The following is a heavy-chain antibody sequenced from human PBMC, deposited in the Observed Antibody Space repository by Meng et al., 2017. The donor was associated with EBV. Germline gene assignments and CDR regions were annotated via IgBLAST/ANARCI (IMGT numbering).Heavy chain of an antibody. CDR1: GGTFRSDA. CDR3: ASESRRGFTPDY. J-gene: IGHJ4*02. D-gene: IGHD3-10*01. V-gene: IGHV1-69*01. CDR2: LIPMSDAP. Sequence: QGPLVQCGAEGKRPGSSVTVSCKPAGGTFRSDAVSWVRQAPGQGLEWMGGLIPMSDAPHYAQKFQGRVTMTADESTNTHYMDLSGLRFEDTAVYYCASESRRGFTPDYWGQGTLVTVSS.